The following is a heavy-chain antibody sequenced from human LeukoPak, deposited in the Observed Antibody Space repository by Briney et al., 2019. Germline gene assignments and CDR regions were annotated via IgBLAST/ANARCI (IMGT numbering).Heavy chain of an antibody. V-gene: IGHV4-39*07. Sequence: SETLSLTRTVSGGSISSSTYYWGWIRQPPGKGLEWIGSIYYSGNTYYNPSLKSRVTISVDTSKKQYSLKLRYVTAADTAVYYCAGQHATMTKYVWFDPWGQGTLVTVSS. D-gene: IGHD3-22*01. CDR1: GGSISSSTYY. CDR3: AGQHATMTKYVWFDP. CDR2: IYYSGNT. J-gene: IGHJ5*02.